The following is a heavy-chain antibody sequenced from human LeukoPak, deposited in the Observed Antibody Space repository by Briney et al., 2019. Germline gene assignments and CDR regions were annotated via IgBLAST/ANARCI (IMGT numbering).Heavy chain of an antibody. CDR1: GFTSSDYY. V-gene: IGHV3-11*01. D-gene: IGHD6-13*01. CDR3: ARREAAGRCFDY. J-gene: IGHJ4*02. Sequence: CLRLSCAVSGFTSSDYYMSWIRQAPGKGLEWVSYISSGGSTISHADSVKGRFTISRDNAENSLYLQMNSLRAEDTAVYYCARREAAGRCFDYWGQGTLVTVSS. CDR2: ISSGGSTI.